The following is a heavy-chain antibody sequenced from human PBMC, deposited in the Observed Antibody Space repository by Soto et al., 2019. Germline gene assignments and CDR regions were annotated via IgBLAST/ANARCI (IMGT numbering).Heavy chain of an antibody. J-gene: IGHJ4*02. Sequence: XSVKVSCKASGYTFTGYYMHWVRQAPGQGLEWMGWINPNSGGTNYAQKFQGWVTMTRDTSISTAYMELSRLRSDDTAVYYCARAPYYDILTGYHTTFDYWGQGTLVTVSS. CDR3: ARAPYYDILTGYHTTFDY. CDR1: GYTFTGYY. CDR2: INPNSGGT. V-gene: IGHV1-2*04. D-gene: IGHD3-9*01.